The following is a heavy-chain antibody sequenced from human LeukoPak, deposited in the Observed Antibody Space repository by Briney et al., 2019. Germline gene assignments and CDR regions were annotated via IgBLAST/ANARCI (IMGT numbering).Heavy chain of an antibody. V-gene: IGHV1-24*01. D-gene: IGHD6-13*01. CDR2: FDPEDGKT. J-gene: IGHJ6*02. Sequence: ASVTVSCKVSGYTLTELSMFWVRQAPGKGLEWMGNFDPEDGKTVYAQKFQGRVTMTEDTSTDTAYMELSSLRSEDTAVYYCATGYLVTAGLMDVWGQGTTVTVSS. CDR3: ATGYLVTAGLMDV. CDR1: GYTLTELS.